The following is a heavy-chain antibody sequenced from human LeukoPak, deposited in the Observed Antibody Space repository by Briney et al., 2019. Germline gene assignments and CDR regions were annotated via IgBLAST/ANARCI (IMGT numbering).Heavy chain of an antibody. V-gene: IGHV1-18*01. CDR2: ISAYNGNT. D-gene: IGHD5-12*01. CDR1: GYTFTSYG. J-gene: IGHJ4*02. Sequence: ASVKVSCKASGYTFTSYGIIWVRQAPGQGLEWMGWISAYNGNTNYAQKLQGRVTMTTDKSTSTAYMELRSLRSDDTAVYYCARDTGPSGYDGFDYWGQGTLVTVSS. CDR3: ARDTGPSGYDGFDY.